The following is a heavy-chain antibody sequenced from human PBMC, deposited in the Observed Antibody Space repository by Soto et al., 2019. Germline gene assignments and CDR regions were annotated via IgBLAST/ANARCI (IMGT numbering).Heavy chain of an antibody. CDR3: ARHPGYCTGTSCYGYYTMEG. V-gene: IGHV4-39*01. CDR1: GDSISSNNYY. D-gene: IGHD2-2*01. Sequence: PSETLSLTCTVSGDSISSNNYYWGWIRQPPGKGLEWIGGINYIGNTYYDPSLKRRVTISVDTSKNQFSLMLTYVTAADPAVYSCARHPGYCTGTSCYGYYTMEGWGKGNTVTVAS. J-gene: IGHJ6*01. CDR2: INYIGNT.